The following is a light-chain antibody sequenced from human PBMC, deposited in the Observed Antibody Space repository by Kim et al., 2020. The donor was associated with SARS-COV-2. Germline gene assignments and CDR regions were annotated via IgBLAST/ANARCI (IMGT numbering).Light chain of an antibody. J-gene: IGLJ1*01. CDR2: QDS. CDR1: KLGSKS. CDR3: QEWDSSTYV. Sequence: SYELTQPPSVSVSPGQTASITCSGDKLGSKSVCWYQQKPGQAPVLVIYQDSNRPSGIPERFSGSNSGNTATLTISGTQAVDEADYYCQEWDSSTYVFGTGTKVTVL. V-gene: IGLV3-1*01.